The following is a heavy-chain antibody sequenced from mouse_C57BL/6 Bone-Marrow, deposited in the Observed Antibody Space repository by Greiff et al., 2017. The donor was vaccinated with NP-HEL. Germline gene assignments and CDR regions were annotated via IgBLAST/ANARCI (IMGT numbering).Heavy chain of an antibody. CDR1: GFTFRDYG. D-gene: IGHD1-1*01. J-gene: IGHJ3*01. Sequence: EVQVVESGGGLVKPGGSLKLSCAASGFTFRDYGMHWVRQAPEKGLEWVAYISSGSSTIYYADTVKGRFTISRDNAKNTLFLQMTSLRSEDTAMYYCASLSPAYWGQGTLVTVSA. CDR3: ASLSPAY. CDR2: ISSGSSTI. V-gene: IGHV5-17*01.